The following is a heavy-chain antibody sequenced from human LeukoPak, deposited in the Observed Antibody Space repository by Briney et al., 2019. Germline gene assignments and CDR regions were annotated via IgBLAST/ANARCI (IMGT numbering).Heavy chain of an antibody. D-gene: IGHD6-25*01. CDR3: AKDRRLAAFDY. V-gene: IGHV3-74*03. J-gene: IGHJ4*02. Sequence: PGGSLRLSCTASGFRFSGHWIHWVRQPPGMGLVWVSRINERGTDSMYAESVKGRFTISRDNAKNTVYLQMNSPRAEDTAVYYCAKDRRLAAFDYGGQGTLVTVSS. CDR1: GFRFSGHW. CDR2: INERGTDS.